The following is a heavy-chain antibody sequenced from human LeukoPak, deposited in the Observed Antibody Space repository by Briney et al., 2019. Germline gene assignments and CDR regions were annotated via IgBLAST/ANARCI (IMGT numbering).Heavy chain of an antibody. J-gene: IGHJ4*01. CDR2: IHSDGTT. Sequence: PGGSLRLSCAASGFPVSSNYMTWVRQAPQKGLEWVSTIHSDGTTYYVDSVKGRFLISRDISQNTVYLEMNSLRAEDAAVYYCAREGWEELGHYFDYWGXXXXXTVSS. CDR1: GFPVSSNY. V-gene: IGHV3-53*01. D-gene: IGHD1-26*01. CDR3: AREGWEELGHYFDY.